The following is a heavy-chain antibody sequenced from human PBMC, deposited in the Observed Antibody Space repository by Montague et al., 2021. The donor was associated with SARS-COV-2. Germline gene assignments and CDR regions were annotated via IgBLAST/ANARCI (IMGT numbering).Heavy chain of an antibody. J-gene: IGHJ4*02. CDR2: INHRGST. V-gene: IGHV4-34*01. Sequence: SETLSLTCAVYDGSFSDYSWTWIRQPPGRGLEWIGEINHRGSTNYNPSLKSRVTISVDTSENQFSLKMTSVTAADTAVYYCARSRQHINMVVVVVTGGEYYFDFWGQGTLVAVSS. CDR1: DGSFSDYS. CDR3: ARSRQHINMVVVVVTGGEYYFDF. D-gene: IGHD3-22*01.